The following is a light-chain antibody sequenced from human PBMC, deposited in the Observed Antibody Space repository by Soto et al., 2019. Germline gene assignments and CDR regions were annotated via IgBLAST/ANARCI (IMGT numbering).Light chain of an antibody. J-gene: IGKJ4*01. V-gene: IGKV1-39*01. CDR1: QTIRNY. CDR3: QESYSTPLT. CDR2: AAS. Sequence: DIQMTQSPSSLSASVGDRVTITCRAGQTIRNYLNWYAQRPGKAPELLIFAASTLQRGVPSRFSGSGSGTDLTLTISSLQPEDFATYYCQESYSTPLTFGGGTKVEIK.